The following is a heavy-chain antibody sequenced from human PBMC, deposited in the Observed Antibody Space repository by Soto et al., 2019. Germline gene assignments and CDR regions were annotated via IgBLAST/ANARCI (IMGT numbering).Heavy chain of an antibody. CDR3: ARSSTVTSPERYYYYYYYMDV. V-gene: IGHV1-46*03. J-gene: IGHJ6*03. Sequence: APVKGSCQGPGKTLTHHFMDLGVPAPGQRAEWGGIINPSGGSTSYAQKFQGRVTMTRDTSTSTVYMELSSLRSEDTAVYYCARSSTVTSPERYYYYYYYMDVWGKGTTVTVSS. D-gene: IGHD4-17*01. CDR2: INPSGGST. CDR1: GKTLTHHF.